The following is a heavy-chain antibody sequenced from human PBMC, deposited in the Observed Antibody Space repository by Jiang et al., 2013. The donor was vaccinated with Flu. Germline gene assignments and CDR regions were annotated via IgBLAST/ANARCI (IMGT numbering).Heavy chain of an antibody. Sequence: KKPESSVKVSCKASGGTFSSYAISWVRQAPGQGLEWMGGIIPIFGTANYAQKFQGRVTITADESTSTAYMELSSLRSEDTAVYYCARGWEAAAPFDYWGQGTLVTVSS. J-gene: IGHJ4*02. V-gene: IGHV1-69*01. CDR1: GGTFSSYA. D-gene: IGHD6-13*01. CDR2: IIPIFGTA. CDR3: ARGWEAAAPFDY.